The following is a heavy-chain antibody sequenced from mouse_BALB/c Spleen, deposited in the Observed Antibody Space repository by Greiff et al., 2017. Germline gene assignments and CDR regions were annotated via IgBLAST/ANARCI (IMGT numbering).Heavy chain of an antibody. CDR3: ASYYDYLYAMDY. V-gene: IGHV2-9*02. CDR1: GFSLTSYG. CDR2: IWAGGST. D-gene: IGHD2-4*01. J-gene: IGHJ4*01. Sequence: VQLQQSGPGLVAPSQSLSITCTVSGFSLTSYGVHWVRQPPGKGLEWLGVIWAGGSTNYNSALMSRLSISKDNSKSQVFLKMNSLQTDDTAMYYCASYYDYLYAMDYWGQGTSVTVSS.